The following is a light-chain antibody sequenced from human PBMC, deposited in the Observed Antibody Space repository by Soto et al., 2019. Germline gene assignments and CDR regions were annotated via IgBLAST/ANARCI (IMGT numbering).Light chain of an antibody. CDR1: QSVLYSSNNKNY. CDR3: QQYFRPWT. J-gene: IGKJ1*01. V-gene: IGKV4-1*01. Sequence: DIVLTQSPDSLAVSLGERATINCKSSQSVLYSSNNKNYLAWYQQKPGQPPKLLICWASTRESGVPDRFSGSGSGTDFTLTIRSLQAEDVAVYYCQQYFRPWTFGQGTKVEIK. CDR2: WAS.